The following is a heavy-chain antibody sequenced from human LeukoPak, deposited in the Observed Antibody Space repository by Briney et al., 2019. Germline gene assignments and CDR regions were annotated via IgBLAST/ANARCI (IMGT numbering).Heavy chain of an antibody. J-gene: IGHJ3*02. CDR2: IIPIFGTA. CDR3: AMAETTDAFDI. V-gene: IGHV1-69*06. CDR1: GGTSSSYA. D-gene: IGHD1-14*01. Sequence: ASVKVSCKASGGTSSSYAISWVRQAPGQGLEWMGRIIPIFGTANYAQKFQGRVTITADKSTSTAYMELSSLRSEDTAVYYCAMAETTDAFDIWGQGTMVTVSS.